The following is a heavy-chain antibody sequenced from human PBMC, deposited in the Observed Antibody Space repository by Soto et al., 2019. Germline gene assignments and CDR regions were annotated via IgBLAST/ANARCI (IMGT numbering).Heavy chain of an antibody. Sequence: PSETLSLTCAVYGGSLSGDYWSWIRQPPGKGLEWIGEINHSGSTNYNPSLKSRVTISVDTSKNQFSLKLSSVTAADTAVYYCERHDYGESYWGQGTLVTVS. CDR2: INHSGST. CDR1: GGSLSGDY. D-gene: IGHD4-17*01. V-gene: IGHV4-34*01. CDR3: ERHDYGESY. J-gene: IGHJ4*02.